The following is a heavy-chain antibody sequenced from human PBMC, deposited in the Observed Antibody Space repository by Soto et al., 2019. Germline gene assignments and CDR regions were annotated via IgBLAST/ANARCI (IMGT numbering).Heavy chain of an antibody. V-gene: IGHV5-51*01. Sequence: GGALKIPCRGSGYSFTSYWIDLVPPSPGKGVGGIWIIYSGDSDTRYCPSFQGQVTISAAKSISTAHLQWSSLKASDIDMYYCAISRGGSGSFHSYFDYWGQGTLVTVSS. CDR2: IYSGDSDT. J-gene: IGHJ4*02. D-gene: IGHD1-26*01. CDR1: GYSFTSYW. CDR3: AISRGGSGSFHSYFDY.